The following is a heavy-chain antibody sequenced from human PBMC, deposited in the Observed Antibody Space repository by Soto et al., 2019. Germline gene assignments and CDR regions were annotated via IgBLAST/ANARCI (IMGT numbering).Heavy chain of an antibody. CDR3: AKDLKDSSGYYFDY. D-gene: IGHD3-22*01. J-gene: IGHJ4*02. Sequence: GGSLRLSCAASGFTFSSYAMSWVRQAPGKGLEWVSAISGSGGSTYYADSVKGRFTISRDNSKNTLYLQMNSPRAEDTAVCYCAKDLKDSSGYYFDYWGQGTLVTVSS. CDR2: ISGSGGST. CDR1: GFTFSSYA. V-gene: IGHV3-23*01.